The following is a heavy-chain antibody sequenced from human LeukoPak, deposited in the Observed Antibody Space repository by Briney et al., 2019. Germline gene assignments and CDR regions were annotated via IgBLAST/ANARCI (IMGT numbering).Heavy chain of an antibody. CDR2: ISSSSSYI. Sequence: GGSLRLSCAASGFTFSSYSMNWVRQAPGKGLEWVSSISSSSSYIYYADSVKGRFTISRDNAKNSLYLQMNSLRAEDTAVYYCARDQYYDSSGYTLDYWGQGTLVTVSS. CDR1: GFTFSSYS. J-gene: IGHJ4*02. V-gene: IGHV3-21*01. D-gene: IGHD3-22*01. CDR3: ARDQYYDSSGYTLDY.